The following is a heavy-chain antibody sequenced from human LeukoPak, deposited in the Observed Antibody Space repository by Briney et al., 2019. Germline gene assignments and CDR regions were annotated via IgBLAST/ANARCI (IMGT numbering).Heavy chain of an antibody. D-gene: IGHD6-13*01. V-gene: IGHV1-24*01. CDR2: FDPEDGET. Sequence: ASVKVSCKVSGYTLTELSMHWVRQAPGKGLEWMGGFDPEDGETIYAQKFQGRVTMTRNTSISTAYMELSSLRSEDTAVYYCARTRRGSWYANYFDYWGQGTLVTVSS. J-gene: IGHJ4*02. CDR3: ARTRRGSWYANYFDY. CDR1: GYTLTELS.